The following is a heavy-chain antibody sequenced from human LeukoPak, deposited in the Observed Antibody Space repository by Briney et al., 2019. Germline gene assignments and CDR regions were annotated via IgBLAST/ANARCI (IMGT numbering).Heavy chain of an antibody. CDR1: GFPFTSFS. CDR2: IDDTSTNI. V-gene: IGHV3-21*01. CDR3: ARDYVGSLGTFDI. D-gene: IGHD2-15*01. J-gene: IGHJ3*02. Sequence: GGSLRLSCAASGFPFTSFSMNWVRQAPGKGLEWVSSIDDTSTNIYYADSVKGRFTISRDNAKNSLYLQMNSLRAADTAVYYCARDYVGSLGTFDIWGQGTMVTVSS.